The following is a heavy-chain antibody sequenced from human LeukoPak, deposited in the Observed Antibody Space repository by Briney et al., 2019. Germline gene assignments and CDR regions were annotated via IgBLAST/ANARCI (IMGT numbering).Heavy chain of an antibody. CDR1: GGSISSYY. Sequence: PSETLSLTCTVSGGSISSYYWSWIRQPAGKGLEWIGRIYTSGSTNYNPSLKSRVTISVDTSKNQFSLKLSSVTAADTAVYYCARTNLEQWLVSWFDPWGQGTLVTVSS. CDR2: IYTSGST. CDR3: ARTNLEQWLVSWFDP. V-gene: IGHV4-4*07. D-gene: IGHD6-19*01. J-gene: IGHJ5*02.